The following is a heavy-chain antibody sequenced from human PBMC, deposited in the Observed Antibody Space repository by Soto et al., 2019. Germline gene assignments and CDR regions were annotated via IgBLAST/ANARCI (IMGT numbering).Heavy chain of an antibody. CDR2: IYHSGST. Sequence: PSETLSLTCAVSSGSISSSNWWSWVRQPPGKGLEWIGEIYHSGSTNYNPSLKSRVTISVDKSKNQFSLKLSSVTAADTAVYYCARQLRSSGWYGSGNWFDPWGQGTLVTVSS. D-gene: IGHD6-19*01. V-gene: IGHV4-4*02. CDR3: ARQLRSSGWYGSGNWFDP. CDR1: SGSISSSNW. J-gene: IGHJ5*02.